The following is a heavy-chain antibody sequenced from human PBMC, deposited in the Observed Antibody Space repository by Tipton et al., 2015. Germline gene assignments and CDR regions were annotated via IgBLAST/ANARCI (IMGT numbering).Heavy chain of an antibody. Sequence: TLSLTCTVSSGSIISRNYSWGWIRQPPGKGLEWIGSIYYSGPTYYNPSLKSRVTISVDTSKNQFSLNLSSLTAADTAIYYCARPRGPMIREAFDIWGQGTMVTVSS. CDR3: ARPRGPMIREAFDI. V-gene: IGHV4-39*01. CDR2: IYYSGPT. J-gene: IGHJ3*02. D-gene: IGHD3-10*01. CDR1: SGSIISRNYS.